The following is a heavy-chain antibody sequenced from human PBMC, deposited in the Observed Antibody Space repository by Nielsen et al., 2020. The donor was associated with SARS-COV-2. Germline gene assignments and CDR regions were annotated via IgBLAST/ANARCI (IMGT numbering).Heavy chain of an antibody. CDR2: IYSGGST. CDR1: GFTVSSNY. CDR3: AKEGSHYYTNWFDP. V-gene: IGHV3-53*04. J-gene: IGHJ5*02. Sequence: GGSLKLSCAASGFTVSSNYMSWVRQAPGKGLEWVSVIYSGGSTYYADSVKGRFTISRHNSKNTLYLQMNSLRAEDTAVYYCAKEGSHYYTNWFDPWGQGTLVTVSS. D-gene: IGHD2-15*01.